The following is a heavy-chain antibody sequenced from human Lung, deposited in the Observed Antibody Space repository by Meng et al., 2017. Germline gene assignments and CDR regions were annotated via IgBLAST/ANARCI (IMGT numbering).Heavy chain of an antibody. CDR1: GFTFRSYW. J-gene: IGHJ4*02. Sequence: EVQLVASGGGLVQPGWSLRLSCAASGFTFRSYWMHWVRQAPGKGLVWVSRIRGDGGSIVYADSVKGRFTISRDNAKNTLFLQMNSLRAEDTAVYYCARESGYFEYWGQGILVTVSS. V-gene: IGHV3-74*03. CDR3: ARESGYFEY. CDR2: IRGDGGSI.